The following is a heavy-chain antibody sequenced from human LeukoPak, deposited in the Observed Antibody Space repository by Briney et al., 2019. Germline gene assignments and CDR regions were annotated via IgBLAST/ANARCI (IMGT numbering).Heavy chain of an antibody. Sequence: PSETLSLTCTVSGDSISSGGYHWSWIRQAAGKGLQWIVRMYATARADYNTALKSRVTISVDTSKNQLFLNLTSVTAANTAVYYCAREPSTANWFDPWGQGTLVTVS. D-gene: IGHD4-17*01. CDR1: GDSISSGGYH. CDR3: AREPSTANWFDP. J-gene: IGHJ5*02. V-gene: IGHV4-61*02. CDR2: MYATARA.